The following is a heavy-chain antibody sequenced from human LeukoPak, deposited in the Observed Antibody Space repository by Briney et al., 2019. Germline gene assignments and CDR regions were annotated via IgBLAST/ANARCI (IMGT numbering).Heavy chain of an antibody. D-gene: IGHD6-19*01. J-gene: IGHJ4*02. Sequence: SSETLSLTCTVSGGSIRSSSYYWGWIRQPPGKGLEWIGSIYYSGSTYYNASLKSRGTISVDTSKNQFSLNLNSVTAADTAVYFCARQVVAVAGTGYFDYWGQGTLVTVSS. CDR1: GGSIRSSSYY. CDR2: IYYSGST. CDR3: ARQVVAVAGTGYFDY. V-gene: IGHV4-39*01.